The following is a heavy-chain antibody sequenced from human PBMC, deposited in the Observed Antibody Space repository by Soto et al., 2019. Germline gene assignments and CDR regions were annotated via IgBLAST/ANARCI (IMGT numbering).Heavy chain of an antibody. CDR3: ARDRPTRTTHNSSSFPNGFDY. Sequence: SQTLSLTCAISGDSVSSNSAAWNWIRQSPSRGLEWLGRTYYRSKWYNDYAVSVKSRITINPDTSKNQFSLQLNSVTPEDTAVYYCARDRPTRTTHNSSSFPNGFDYWGRGTLVTVSS. CDR1: GDSVSSNSAA. CDR2: TYYRSKWYN. V-gene: IGHV6-1*01. J-gene: IGHJ4*02. D-gene: IGHD6-6*01.